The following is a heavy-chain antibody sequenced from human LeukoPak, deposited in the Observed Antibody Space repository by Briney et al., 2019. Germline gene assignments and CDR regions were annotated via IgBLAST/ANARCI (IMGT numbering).Heavy chain of an antibody. J-gene: IGHJ3*02. V-gene: IGHV3-7*01. Sequence: PGGSLRLSCAASGLTFSSYWMSWVRQAPGKGLEWVANIKQDGSEKYYVDSVKGRFTISRDNAKNSLYLQMNSLRAEDTAVYYCARVFFPGGMNAFDIWGQGTMVTVSS. D-gene: IGHD2-15*01. CDR3: ARVFFPGGMNAFDI. CDR2: IKQDGSEK. CDR1: GLTFSSYW.